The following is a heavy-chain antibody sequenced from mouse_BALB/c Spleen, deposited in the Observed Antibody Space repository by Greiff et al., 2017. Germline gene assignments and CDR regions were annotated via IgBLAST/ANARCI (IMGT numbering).Heavy chain of an antibody. CDR2: ISYSGST. V-gene: IGHV3-2*02. CDR3: ARFTTATDYFDY. Sequence: EVKLQESGPGLVKPSQSLSLTCTVTGYSITSDYAWNWIRQFPGNKLEWMGYISYSGSTSYNPSLKSRISITRDTSKNQFFLQLNSVTTEDTATYYCARFTTATDYFDYWGQGTTLTVSS. J-gene: IGHJ2*01. CDR1: GYSITSDYA. D-gene: IGHD1-2*01.